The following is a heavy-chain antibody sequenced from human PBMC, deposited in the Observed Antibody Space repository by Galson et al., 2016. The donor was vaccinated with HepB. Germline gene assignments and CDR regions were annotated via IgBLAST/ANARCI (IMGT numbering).Heavy chain of an antibody. V-gene: IGHV3-33*01. Sequence: SLRLSCAAPGLTFSNYGMHWVRQAPGKGLEWVAVIWYDGSNKYYADSVKGRFTFSRDNSKNTLYLQMNSLRAEDTAVYYCARGYSSSWYLYYFDYWGQGTLVTVSS. D-gene: IGHD6-13*01. CDR2: IWYDGSNK. J-gene: IGHJ4*02. CDR1: GLTFSNYG. CDR3: ARGYSSSWYLYYFDY.